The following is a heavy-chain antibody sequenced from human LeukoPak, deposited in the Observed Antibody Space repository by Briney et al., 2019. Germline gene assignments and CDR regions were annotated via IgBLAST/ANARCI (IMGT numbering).Heavy chain of an antibody. V-gene: IGHV3-7*04. CDR2: IKYDGSEE. Sequence: GGSLRLSCAASGFTFRTYWMSWVRQAPGKGLEGVAYIKYDGSEEYYVDSVKGRFTISRDNAKNSLYLQLNSLGAEDTAMCYCTRGAWDGYNYGWGQGTLVTVSS. J-gene: IGHJ1*01. D-gene: IGHD5-24*01. CDR1: GFTFRTYW. CDR3: TRGAWDGYNYG.